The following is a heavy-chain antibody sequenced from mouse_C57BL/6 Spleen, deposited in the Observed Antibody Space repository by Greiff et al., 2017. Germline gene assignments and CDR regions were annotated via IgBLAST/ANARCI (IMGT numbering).Heavy chain of an antibody. V-gene: IGHV5-17*01. CDR3: ARHGSSYGGAMDY. D-gene: IGHD1-1*01. Sequence: DVMLVESGGGLVKPGGSLKLSCAASGFTFSDYGMHWVRQAPEKGLEWVAYISSGSSTLYYADTVKGRFTISRDNAKNTLFLQMNSLRAEDTAMYYCARHGSSYGGAMDYWGQGTSVTVSS. CDR1: GFTFSDYG. CDR2: ISSGSSTL. J-gene: IGHJ4*01.